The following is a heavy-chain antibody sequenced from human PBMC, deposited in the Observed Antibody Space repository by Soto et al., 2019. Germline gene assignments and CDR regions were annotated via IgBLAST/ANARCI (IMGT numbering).Heavy chain of an antibody. D-gene: IGHD5-12*01. J-gene: IGHJ5*02. CDR1: GYTFTSYA. CDR3: ARAVAYSGYDWRGWCDP. Sequence: QVQLVQSGAEVKKPGASVKVSCKASGYTFTSYAMHWVRQAPGQRLEWMGWINAGNGNTKYSQKFQGRVTITRDTSASTAYMELSSLRSEDTAVYYCARAVAYSGYDWRGWCDPWGQGTLVTVSS. CDR2: INAGNGNT. V-gene: IGHV1-3*01.